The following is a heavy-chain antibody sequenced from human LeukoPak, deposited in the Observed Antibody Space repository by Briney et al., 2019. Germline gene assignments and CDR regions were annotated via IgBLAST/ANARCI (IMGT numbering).Heavy chain of an antibody. CDR3: ARVGGDYSVDY. CDR1: GFTFSSYA. J-gene: IGHJ4*02. CDR2: ISSNGGST. Sequence: GGSLRLSCAASGFTFSSYAMHWVRQAPGKGLEYVSAISSNGGSTYYANSVEGRFTISRDNSKNTLYLQMGSLRAEDMAVYYCARVGGDYSVDYWGQGTLVTVSS. V-gene: IGHV3-64*01. D-gene: IGHD4-17*01.